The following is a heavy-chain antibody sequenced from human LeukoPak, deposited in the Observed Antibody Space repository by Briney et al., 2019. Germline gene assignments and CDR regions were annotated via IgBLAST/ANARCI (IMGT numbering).Heavy chain of an antibody. CDR3: ARIWFGELFGGAFDI. Sequence: SGPTLVNPTQTLTLTCTFPGFSLSTSGVGVGWIRQPPGKALEWLALIYWDDDKRYSPSPKSRLTITKDTSKNQVVLTMTNMDPVDTATYYCARIWFGELFGGAFDIWGQGTMVTVSS. D-gene: IGHD3-10*01. V-gene: IGHV2-5*02. CDR2: IYWDDDK. J-gene: IGHJ3*02. CDR1: GFSLSTSGVG.